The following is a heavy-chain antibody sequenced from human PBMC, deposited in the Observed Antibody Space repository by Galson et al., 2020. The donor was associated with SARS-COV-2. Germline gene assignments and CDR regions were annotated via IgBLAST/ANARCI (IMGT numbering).Heavy chain of an antibody. V-gene: IGHV4-59*01. CDR2: IYYSGGT. CDR1: GGPMSKYY. CDR3: ARVGGNDGWNWFDP. D-gene: IGHD1-1*01. J-gene: IGHJ5*02. Sequence: SATLSLTCSVSGGPMSKYYWSWIRQSPGKGLEWIGNIYYSGGTKYNPSLKSRVSMSVDTSGNQFSLKLNSVTAADTAVYYCARVGGNDGWNWFDPWGQGTLVTVSS.